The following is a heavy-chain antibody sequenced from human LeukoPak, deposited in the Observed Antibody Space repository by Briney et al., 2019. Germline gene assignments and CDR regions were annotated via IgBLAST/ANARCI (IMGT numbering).Heavy chain of an antibody. D-gene: IGHD1-14*01. CDR2: IDKSGNT. V-gene: IGHV4-39*01. CDR3: ARDRGNHITVY. J-gene: IGHJ4*02. CDR1: GGSISSSGHY. Sequence: SETLSLTCTVSGGSISSSGHYWAWIRQPPGKGLEWIGSIDKSGNTYYKPSLRSRVTISADTSKNQFSLKLSSVTAADTAVYYCARDRGNHITVYWGQGTLVTVS.